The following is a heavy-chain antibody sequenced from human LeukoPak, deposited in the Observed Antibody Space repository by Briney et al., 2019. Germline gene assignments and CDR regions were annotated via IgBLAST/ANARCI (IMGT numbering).Heavy chain of an antibody. J-gene: IGHJ3*01. D-gene: IGHD3-3*01. CDR3: ARDRSGYANDAFDF. CDR2: LSYGGTNK. CDR1: GFTFSSYA. V-gene: IGHV3-30-3*01. Sequence: GGSLRLSCAASGFTFSSYAMHWVRQAPGKGLEWVAVLSYGGTNKYYADSVKGRFTTSRDNSKNTMFLQMNSLRAEDTAVYHCARDRSGYANDAFDFWGQGTMVTVSS.